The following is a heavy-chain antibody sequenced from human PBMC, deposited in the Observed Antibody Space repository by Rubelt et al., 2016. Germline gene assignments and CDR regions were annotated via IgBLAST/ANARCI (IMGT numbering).Heavy chain of an antibody. CDR1: GFSFRNFG. Sequence: GGGVVQPGRSLRLSCAASGFSFRNFGMHWVRQAPGKGLDWVAVIWYDGSNKYYADSVKGRFTISRDNSKNTLYLQMNNLRAEDTALYYCARDSIVAVAGRSFDYWGQGTLVTVSS. V-gene: IGHV3-33*01. CDR2: IWYDGSNK. CDR3: ARDSIVAVAGRSFDY. D-gene: IGHD6-19*01. J-gene: IGHJ4*02.